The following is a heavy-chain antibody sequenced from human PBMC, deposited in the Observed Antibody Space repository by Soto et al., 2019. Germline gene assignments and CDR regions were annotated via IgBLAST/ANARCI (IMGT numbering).Heavy chain of an antibody. CDR2: IACSGNT. CDR1: GGSISSGDHY. Sequence: TLSLTCAVSGGSISSGDHYWSWIRQPPGKGLEWIGYIACSGNTYYNPSLKGRVTISVDISKNQFSLKLSSVSAADTAVYYCARTTYDCILGSYRFDFWGQGTLVTVSS. CDR3: ARTTYDCILGSYRFDF. V-gene: IGHV4-30-4*08. D-gene: IGHD3-16*02. J-gene: IGHJ4*02.